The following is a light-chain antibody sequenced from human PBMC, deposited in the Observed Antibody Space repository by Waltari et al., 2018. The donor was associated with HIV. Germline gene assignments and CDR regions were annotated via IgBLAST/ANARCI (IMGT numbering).Light chain of an antibody. CDR3: CSYAGSSTSVV. Sequence: QSALTQSASVSGSPGQSITISCTGTSSDVGSYNLVSWYQHHQGKAPKLMIYEVNKRPSGVSNRFSGSKSGNTASPTISGLQAGDEADYYCCSYAGSSTSVVFGGGTKLTVL. J-gene: IGLJ2*01. CDR2: EVN. CDR1: SSDVGSYNL. V-gene: IGLV2-23*02.